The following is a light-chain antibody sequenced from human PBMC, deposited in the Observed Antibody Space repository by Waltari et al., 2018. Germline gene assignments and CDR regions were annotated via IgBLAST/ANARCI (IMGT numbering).Light chain of an antibody. Sequence: QSALTQPPSASGSPGQSVTISCTGTSSDVGGYNYVSWYQQHPGKAPKLMIYEVNKRPSGVPDRFSGSTSGNTASLTVSGLQAEDEADYYCSSYAGSNKLVFGGGTKLTVL. V-gene: IGLV2-8*01. CDR3: SSYAGSNKLV. J-gene: IGLJ3*02. CDR1: SSDVGGYNY. CDR2: EVN.